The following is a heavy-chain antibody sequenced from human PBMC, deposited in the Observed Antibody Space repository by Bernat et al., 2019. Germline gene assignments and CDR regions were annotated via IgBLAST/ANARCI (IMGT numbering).Heavy chain of an antibody. CDR1: GGTFSSYA. V-gene: IGHV1-69*01. Sequence: QVQLVQSGAEVKKPGSSVKVSCKASGGTFSSYAISWVRQAPGQGLEWMGGIIPIFGTANYAQKFQGRVTITADESTSTAYMELSSLRSEDTAVYYCARARHLRATAMVWYYFDYWGQGTLVTVSS. D-gene: IGHD5-18*01. CDR2: IIPIFGTA. CDR3: ARARHLRATAMVWYYFDY. J-gene: IGHJ4*02.